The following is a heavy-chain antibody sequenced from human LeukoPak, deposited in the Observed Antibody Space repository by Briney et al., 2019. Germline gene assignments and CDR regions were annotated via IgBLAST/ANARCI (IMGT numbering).Heavy chain of an antibody. Sequence: GGSLRLSCAASEFTFSRYAMSWVRQAPGKGLEWVSTISGTGGSTYYADSVKGRFTISRDNSKNTMYLQMNSLRAEDTAVYYCAKFQANYYDSSGYGCFDYWGQGTLVTVSS. CDR3: AKFQANYYDSSGYGCFDY. D-gene: IGHD3-22*01. CDR1: EFTFSRYA. CDR2: ISGTGGST. V-gene: IGHV3-23*01. J-gene: IGHJ4*02.